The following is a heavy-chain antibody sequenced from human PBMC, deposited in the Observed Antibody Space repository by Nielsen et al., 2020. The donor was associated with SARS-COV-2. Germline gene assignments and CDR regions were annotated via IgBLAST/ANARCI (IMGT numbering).Heavy chain of an antibody. CDR1: GFTFSSYG. CDR2: ISYDGSVK. CDR3: AKDGSRLYGDALDH. J-gene: IGHJ4*02. Sequence: GGSLRLSCAASGFTFSSYGMHWVRQAPDKGLEWLAVISYDGSVKYYADSVKGRFTVFRDNSKNTLYLQMNSVRPEDSGVYYCAKDGSRLYGDALDHWGQGTPVTVSS. D-gene: IGHD4-17*01. V-gene: IGHV3-30*18.